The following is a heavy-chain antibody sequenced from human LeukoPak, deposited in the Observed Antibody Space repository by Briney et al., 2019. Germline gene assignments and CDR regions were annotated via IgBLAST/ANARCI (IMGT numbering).Heavy chain of an antibody. CDR1: GGSISSGGYY. J-gene: IGHJ3*02. V-gene: IGHV4-30-2*01. Sequence: SETLSLTCTVSGGSISSGGYYWSWIRQPPGKGLEWIGYIYHSGSTYYNPSLKSRVTISVDRSKNQFSLKLSSVTAADTAVYYCARGRYSSSWYGSFDIWGQGTMVTVSS. CDR2: IYHSGST. D-gene: IGHD6-13*01. CDR3: ARGRYSSSWYGSFDI.